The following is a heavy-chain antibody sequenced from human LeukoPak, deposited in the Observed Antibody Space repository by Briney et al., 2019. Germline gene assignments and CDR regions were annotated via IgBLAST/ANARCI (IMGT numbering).Heavy chain of an antibody. CDR2: IYYSGST. J-gene: IGHJ2*01. V-gene: IGHV4-39*07. D-gene: IGHD3-22*01. CDR1: GGSISSSSYY. CDR3: ARDREDYESYWYFDL. Sequence: PSETLSLTCTVSGGSISSSSYYWGWIRQPPGKGLEWIVSIYYSGSTYSNPSLKSRVTISVDTSKNQFSLELRSVTAADTAVYYCARDREDYESYWYFDLWGRGTLVTVSS.